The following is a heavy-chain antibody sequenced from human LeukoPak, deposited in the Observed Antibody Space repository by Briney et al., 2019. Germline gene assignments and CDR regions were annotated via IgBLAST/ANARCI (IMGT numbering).Heavy chain of an antibody. CDR2: INPNSGGT. J-gene: IGHJ6*03. D-gene: IGHD6-13*01. Sequence: ASVKVSCKASGYTFTSYYMHWVRQAPGQGLEWMGWINPNSGGTNYAQKFQGRVTMTRDTSISTAYMELSRLRSDDTAVYYCARGGWQQLVTYYYYMDVWGKGTTVTISS. CDR1: GYTFTSYY. CDR3: ARGGWQQLVTYYYYMDV. V-gene: IGHV1-2*02.